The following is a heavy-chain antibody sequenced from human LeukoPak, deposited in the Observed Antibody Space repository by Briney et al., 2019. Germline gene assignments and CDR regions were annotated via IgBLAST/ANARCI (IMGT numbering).Heavy chain of an antibody. D-gene: IGHD6-19*01. J-gene: IGHJ6*03. CDR1: GGTFSSYA. Sequence: SVKVSCKASGGTFSSYAISWVRQAPGQGLEWMGGIIPIFGTANYAQKFQGRVTITADESTSTAYMELSSLRSEDTAVYYSATDLYSSGWYDPENYYYYYMDVWGKGTTVTVSS. V-gene: IGHV1-69*13. CDR2: IIPIFGTA. CDR3: ATDLYSSGWYDPENYYYYYMDV.